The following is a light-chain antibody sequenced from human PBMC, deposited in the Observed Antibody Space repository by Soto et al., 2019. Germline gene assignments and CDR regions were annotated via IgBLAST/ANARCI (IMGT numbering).Light chain of an antibody. CDR1: QGITYY. Sequence: DIQMTQSPSSLSASVGDRVTITCRACQGITYYLAWYQQKPGKVPKLLIYAASTLQSGVPPRFSGGGSGADFTLTISSLQPEDVATYYCQNYNSAPLTFAGETKVEIK. CDR3: QNYNSAPLT. CDR2: AAS. J-gene: IGKJ4*01. V-gene: IGKV1-27*01.